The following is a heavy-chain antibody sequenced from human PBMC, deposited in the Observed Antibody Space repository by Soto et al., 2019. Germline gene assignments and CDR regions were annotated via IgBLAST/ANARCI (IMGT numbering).Heavy chain of an antibody. CDR2: IYYTGST. Sequence: SETLSLTCTVSGGSVSSESHYWSWIRQTPGKGLEWIGYIYYTGSTNYNPSLKGRVTMSVDLSKNQFSLRLSSVTTADTALYYCARTTAVPNSLRSRYFFDYWGQGTLVTVSS. CDR1: GGSVSSESHY. D-gene: IGHD4-17*01. J-gene: IGHJ4*02. V-gene: IGHV4-61*01. CDR3: ARTTAVPNSLRSRYFFDY.